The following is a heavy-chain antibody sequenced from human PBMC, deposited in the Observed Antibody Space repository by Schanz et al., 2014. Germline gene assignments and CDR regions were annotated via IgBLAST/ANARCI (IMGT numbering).Heavy chain of an antibody. CDR3: AKAEYDILTDSYSRLDP. J-gene: IGHJ5*02. CDR1: EYSFTSYS. V-gene: IGHV1-3*04. Sequence: QVHLVQSGAEVKRPGASVKVSCQASEYSFTSYSMHWVRQAPGQRLEWMGWINTGSGDTKYSQNFQGRVTITRDTSASTAYMELSSLRSEDTAVYSCAKAEYDILTDSYSRLDPWGQGTLVTVSS. D-gene: IGHD3-9*01. CDR2: INTGSGDT.